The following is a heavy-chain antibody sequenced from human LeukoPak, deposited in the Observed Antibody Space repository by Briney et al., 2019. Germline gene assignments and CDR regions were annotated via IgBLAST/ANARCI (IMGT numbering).Heavy chain of an antibody. V-gene: IGHV3-11*04. CDR1: GFSFSSYF. J-gene: IGHJ4*02. Sequence: GGSLRLSCEASGFSFSSYFMSWIRQAPGKGLEWVSYISNSGRSTKYADAVNGRFTISRDNAKKSVYLEMTDLRAGETAVYCCARESSGNYHVFDSWGQGTLVNVFS. CDR3: ARESSGNYHVFDS. D-gene: IGHD1-26*01. CDR2: ISNSGRST.